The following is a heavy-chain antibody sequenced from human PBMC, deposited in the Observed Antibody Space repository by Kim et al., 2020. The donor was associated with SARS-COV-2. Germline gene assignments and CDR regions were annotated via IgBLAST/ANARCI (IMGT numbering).Heavy chain of an antibody. CDR3: ARMGRDYYYYGMDV. Sequence: QELQGRVTMTTDTSTSAAYMELSSLRSDDTAVYYCARMGRDYYYYGMDVWGQGTTVTVSS. V-gene: IGHV1-18*01. J-gene: IGHJ6*02.